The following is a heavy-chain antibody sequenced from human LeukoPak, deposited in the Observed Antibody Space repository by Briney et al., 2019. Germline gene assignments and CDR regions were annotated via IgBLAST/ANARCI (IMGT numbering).Heavy chain of an antibody. D-gene: IGHD4-11*01. J-gene: IGHJ4*02. CDR2: ISGSGGST. CDR1: GFTFSSYA. V-gene: IGHV3-23*01. CDR3: AKTATVISRYFDY. Sequence: GGSLRLSCAASGFTFSSYAMSWVRQAPGKGLEWVAAISGSGGSTYYAASAKGRFTISRDNSKNTLYLQMNSLRADDTAVYYCAKTATVISRYFDYWGQGTLVTVSS.